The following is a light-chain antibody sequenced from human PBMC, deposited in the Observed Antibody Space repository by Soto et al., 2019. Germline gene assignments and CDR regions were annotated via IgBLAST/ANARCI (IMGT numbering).Light chain of an antibody. CDR2: EVG. CDR1: SRDVGGYSY. CDR3: SSYTSSSSYV. J-gene: IGLJ1*01. V-gene: IGLV2-14*01. Sequence: QSALTQPASVSGSPGQSITISCTGTSRDVGGYSYVSWYQQHPGKAPKLILSEVGNRPSGISNRFSASKSGDTASLTISGLQDDDEAEYYCSSYTSSSSYVFGTGTQLTVL.